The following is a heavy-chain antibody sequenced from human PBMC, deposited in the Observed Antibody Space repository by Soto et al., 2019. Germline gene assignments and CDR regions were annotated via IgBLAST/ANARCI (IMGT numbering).Heavy chain of an antibody. CDR2: ISGSGGST. J-gene: IGHJ4*02. CDR3: ANPIRDILTGYYHPLDY. V-gene: IGHV3-23*01. CDR1: GFTFSSYA. D-gene: IGHD3-9*01. Sequence: PGGSLRLSCAASGFTFSSYAMSWVRQAPGKGLEWVSAISGSGGSTYYADSVKGRFTISRDNSKNTLYLQMNSLRAEDTAVYYCANPIRDILTGYYHPLDYWGQGTLVTVSS.